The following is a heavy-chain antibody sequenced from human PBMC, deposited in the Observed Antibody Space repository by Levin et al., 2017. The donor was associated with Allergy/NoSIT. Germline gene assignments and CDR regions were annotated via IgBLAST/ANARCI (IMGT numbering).Heavy chain of an antibody. Sequence: LSLTCAASGFTFSSYSMNWVRQAPGKGLEWVSSISSSSSYIYYADSVKGRFTISRDNAKNSLYLQMNSLRAEDTAVYYCARVGRFRQQSYYYGMDVWGQGTTVTVSS. D-gene: IGHD6-13*01. V-gene: IGHV3-21*01. CDR2: ISSSSSYI. CDR1: GFTFSSYS. CDR3: ARVGRFRQQSYYYGMDV. J-gene: IGHJ6*02.